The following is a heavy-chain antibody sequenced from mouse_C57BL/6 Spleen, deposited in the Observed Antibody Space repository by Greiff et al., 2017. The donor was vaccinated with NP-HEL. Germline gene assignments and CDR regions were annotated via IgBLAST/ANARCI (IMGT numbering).Heavy chain of an antibody. Sequence: VKLVESGAELVKPGASVKISCKASGYAFSSYWMNWVKQRPGKGLEWIGQIYPGDGDTNYNGKFKGKATLTADKSSSTAYMQLSSLTSEDSAVYFCARVTAVVVPYFDYWGQGTTLTVSS. CDR3: ARVTAVVVPYFDY. J-gene: IGHJ2*01. V-gene: IGHV1-80*01. CDR1: GYAFSSYW. CDR2: IYPGDGDT. D-gene: IGHD1-1*01.